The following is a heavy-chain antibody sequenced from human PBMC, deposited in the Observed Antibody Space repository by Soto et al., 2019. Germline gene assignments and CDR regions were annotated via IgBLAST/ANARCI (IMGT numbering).Heavy chain of an antibody. Sequence: ASGKVCCEASGYTFSNPGFNWVRQAPGQGLEWMGRISAYNGKTNYAQNLQGRVTMTTDTSRSTPYMELRSLRSDDTAMFYCATSFSCLGELSSSNLDYWGDVTLVTVSP. CDR1: GYTFSNPG. CDR2: ISAYNGKT. CDR3: ATSFSCLGELSSSNLDY. D-gene: IGHD3-16*02. V-gene: IGHV1-18*01. J-gene: IGHJ4*01.